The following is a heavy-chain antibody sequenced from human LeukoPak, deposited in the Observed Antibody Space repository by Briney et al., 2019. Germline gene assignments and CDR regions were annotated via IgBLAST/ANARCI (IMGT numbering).Heavy chain of an antibody. CDR3: ARGYLDIVVVVAAGGYFDY. D-gene: IGHD2-15*01. J-gene: IGHJ4*02. CDR2: INHSGST. Sequence: PSETLSLTCAVYGGSFSGYYWSWIRQPPGKGLEWIGEINHSGSTNYNPSLKSRVTISVDTSKNQFSLKLSSVTAADTAVYYCARGYLDIVVVVAAGGYFDYWGQGTLVTVSS. CDR1: GGSFSGYY. V-gene: IGHV4-34*01.